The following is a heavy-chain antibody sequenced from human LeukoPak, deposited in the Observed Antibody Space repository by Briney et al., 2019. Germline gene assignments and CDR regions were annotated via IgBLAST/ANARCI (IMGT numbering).Heavy chain of an antibody. CDR1: GFTFSSYA. CDR2: ISGSGGST. CDR3: AKWGHSDILTGYYWHYYYGMAV. Sequence: GGSLRLSCAASGFTFSSYAMSWVRQAPGKGLEWVSAISGSGGSTYYADSGRGRFTISRDNSKNTLDLQMNSLRAEDTAVYYCAKWGHSDILTGYYWHYYYGMAVWGQGPTVTVSS. V-gene: IGHV3-23*01. D-gene: IGHD3-9*01. J-gene: IGHJ6*01.